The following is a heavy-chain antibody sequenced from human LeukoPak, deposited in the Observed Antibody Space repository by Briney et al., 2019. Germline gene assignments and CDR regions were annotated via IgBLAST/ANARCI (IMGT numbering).Heavy chain of an antibody. J-gene: IGHJ3*02. CDR2: INPNSGGT. D-gene: IGHD2-2*01. CDR1: GYTFTGYY. V-gene: IGHV1-2*02. CDR3: ARDRCTSCYSPLDAFDI. Sequence: ASVKVSCKASGYTFTGYYMHWVRQAPGQGLEWMGWINPNSGGTNYAQKFQGRVTMTRDTSISTAYMELSRLRSDDTAVYYCARDRCTSCYSPLDAFDIWGQGTMVTVSS.